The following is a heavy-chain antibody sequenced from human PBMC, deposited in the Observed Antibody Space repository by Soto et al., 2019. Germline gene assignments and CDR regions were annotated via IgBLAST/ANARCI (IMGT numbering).Heavy chain of an antibody. J-gene: IGHJ3*01. CDR3: ARPLIGNTVDL. V-gene: IGHV1-46*01. CDR1: GYTFINYF. CDR2: VHPSRGTA. D-gene: IGHD1-7*01. Sequence: QAQLLQSGAEMKKPGASVKVSCKASGYTFINYFIHWVRQAPGQGLEWIGIVHPSRGTADYAQKFKGRVTLTTDMSTRKVYMDLSNLRSEDTAVYYCARPLIGNTVDLWGQGTTVIVSS.